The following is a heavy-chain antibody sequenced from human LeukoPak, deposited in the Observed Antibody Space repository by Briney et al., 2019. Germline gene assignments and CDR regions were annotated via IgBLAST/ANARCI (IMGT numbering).Heavy chain of an antibody. D-gene: IGHD3-16*01. CDR3: ARGYDGTHPGAFDI. CDR2: IYHSGST. V-gene: IGHV4-59*08. CDR1: GGSIRSYY. Sequence: SETLSLTCTVSGGSIRSYYWSWVRQSPEKRLEWIGFIYHSGSTSYNPSLKSRVTMSIGTSKSQFSLRLTSVTAADTAVYYCARGYDGTHPGAFDIWGQGTMVSASS. J-gene: IGHJ3*02.